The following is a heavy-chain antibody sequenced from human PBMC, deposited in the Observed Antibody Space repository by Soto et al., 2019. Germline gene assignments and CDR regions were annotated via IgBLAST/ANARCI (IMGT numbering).Heavy chain of an antibody. CDR3: ASETGDGANFDV. Sequence: QLQLQESGSGLVRPSQTRSLTCGVSVGSFASGGYSWGWIRQPPGKGLEWIGYFYHSGITNYNPSLKTRVTISLDRSKNQFSLKLSSVTAADTAVYFFASETGDGANFDVWGQGTMVTVSS. V-gene: IGHV4-30-2*01. CDR2: FYHSGIT. J-gene: IGHJ3*01. CDR1: VGSFASGGYS. D-gene: IGHD7-27*01.